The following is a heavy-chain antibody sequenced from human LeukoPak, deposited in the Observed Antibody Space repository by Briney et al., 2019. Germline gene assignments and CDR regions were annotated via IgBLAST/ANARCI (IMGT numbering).Heavy chain of an antibody. CDR2: ISSRSTTI. Sequence: GGSLRLPCTASGFDFSNSFMSWVRQALGKGLEWISYISSRSTTIYYADSVKGRFTISRDNGKNTVYLQMNNLRVDDTAVFYCGKGSLAVAATPLDFWGQGTLVTVSS. D-gene: IGHD6-19*01. V-gene: IGHV3-11*01. CDR3: GKGSLAVAATPLDF. J-gene: IGHJ4*02. CDR1: GFDFSNSF.